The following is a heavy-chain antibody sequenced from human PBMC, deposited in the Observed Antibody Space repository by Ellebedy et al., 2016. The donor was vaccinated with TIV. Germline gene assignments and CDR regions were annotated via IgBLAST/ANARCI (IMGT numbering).Heavy chain of an antibody. CDR3: ARSPDAFDI. Sequence: GESLKISCAASGFTFSSYWMSWVRQAPGKGLEWVANIKQDGTEKYYVDSVKGRFTISRDNAKNSLSLQMNSLRAEDTAVYYCARSPDAFDIWGQGTMVTVSS. J-gene: IGHJ3*02. V-gene: IGHV3-7*01. D-gene: IGHD3-10*01. CDR1: GFTFSSYW. CDR2: IKQDGTEK.